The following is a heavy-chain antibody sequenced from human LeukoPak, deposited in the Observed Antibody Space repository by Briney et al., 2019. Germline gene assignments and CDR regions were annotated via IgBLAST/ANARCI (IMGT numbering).Heavy chain of an antibody. V-gene: IGHV4-39*07. CDR3: AKRRGVQGIDY. D-gene: IGHD3-10*01. J-gene: IGHJ4*02. CDR1: GGSISSSSYY. Sequence: PSETLSLTCTVSGGSISSSSYYWGWIRQPPGKGLEWIGSIYYSGSTYYNPSLKSRVTISVDTSKNQFSLKLSSVTAADTAVYYCAKRRGVQGIDYWGQGTLVTVSS. CDR2: IYYSGST.